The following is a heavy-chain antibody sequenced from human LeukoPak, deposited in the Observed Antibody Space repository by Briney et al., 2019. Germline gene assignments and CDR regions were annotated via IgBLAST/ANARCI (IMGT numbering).Heavy chain of an antibody. CDR1: GFTFSSFV. J-gene: IGHJ4*02. CDR2: IWYDESNE. CDR3: ARGWGE. D-gene: IGHD3-10*01. Sequence: GGSLRLSCAASGFTFSSFVMHWVRQAPGKGLEWVAVIWYDESNEYYADSVKGRFTISRDNAKNSLYLQMNSLRAEDTAVYYCARGWGEGGQGTLVTVSS. V-gene: IGHV3-33*01.